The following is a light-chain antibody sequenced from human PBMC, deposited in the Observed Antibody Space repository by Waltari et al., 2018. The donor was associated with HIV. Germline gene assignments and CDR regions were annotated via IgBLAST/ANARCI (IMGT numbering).Light chain of an antibody. CDR1: SSDVGGCNY. J-gene: IGLJ2*01. CDR3: SSYTTSSALV. CDR2: EVS. V-gene: IGLV2-14*01. Sequence: QSALTQPASVSGSPGQSITISCPGTSSDVGGCNYVSWYQQHPGKAPKLMIYEVSNRPSGISNRFSGSKSGNTASLTISGLQAEDDADYYCSSYTTSSALVFGGGTNLTVL.